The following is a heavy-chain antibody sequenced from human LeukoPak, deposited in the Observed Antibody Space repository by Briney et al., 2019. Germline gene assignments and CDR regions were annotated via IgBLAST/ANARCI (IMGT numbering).Heavy chain of an antibody. D-gene: IGHD2-15*01. CDR3: AKDREGGSTAQDY. J-gene: IGHJ4*02. CDR1: GFTFSSYG. Sequence: GGSLRLSCAASGFTFSSYGMHWVRQAPGKGLEWVAVISNDGSQKYLADSVKGRFTTSRDDSKNTLYLQMNSLRAEDTALYYCAKDREGGSTAQDYWGQGTPVTVSS. V-gene: IGHV3-30*18. CDR2: ISNDGSQK.